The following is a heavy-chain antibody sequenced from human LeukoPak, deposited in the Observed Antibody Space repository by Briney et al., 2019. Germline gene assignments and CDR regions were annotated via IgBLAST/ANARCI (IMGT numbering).Heavy chain of an antibody. CDR3: ARYGGGIVVVPAAHPFDP. V-gene: IGHV4-34*01. CDR1: GGSFSGYY. J-gene: IGHJ5*02. Sequence: PSETLSLTCAVDGGSFSGYYWSWIRQPPGKGLEWVGEINHSGSTNYNPSLKSRVTISVDTSKNQFSLKLSSVTAADTAVYYCARYGGGIVVVPAAHPFDPWGQGTLVTVSS. CDR2: INHSGST. D-gene: IGHD2-2*01.